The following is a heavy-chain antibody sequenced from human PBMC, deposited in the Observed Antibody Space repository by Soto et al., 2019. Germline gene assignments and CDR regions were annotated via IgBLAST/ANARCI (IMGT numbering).Heavy chain of an antibody. CDR1: GGSFSGYY. V-gene: IGHV4-34*01. CDR3: ARVHYYDSSGSIPGLEY. J-gene: IGHJ4*02. Sequence: SETLSLTCAVYGGSFSGYYWSWIRQPPGKGLEWIGEINHSGSTNYNPSLKSRVTISVDTSKNQFSLKLSSVTAADTAVYYCARVHYYDSSGSIPGLEYWGQGTLVTVSS. D-gene: IGHD3-22*01. CDR2: INHSGST.